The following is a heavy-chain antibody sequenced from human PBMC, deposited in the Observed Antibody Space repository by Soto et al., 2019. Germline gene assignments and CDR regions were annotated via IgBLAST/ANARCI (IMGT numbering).Heavy chain of an antibody. D-gene: IGHD2-15*01. CDR2: IDRDGSRT. CDR3: ARDPGPIGCYGY. Sequence: PGVSLRLSCAASAFTLSIYWMHWVRQAPGKGLEWVSRIDRDGSRTTYADSVKGRFTISRDSAKNTLYLQMNSLRVEDTAVYYCARDPGPIGCYGYWGKGTLVAVAS. J-gene: IGHJ4*02. CDR1: AFTLSIYW. V-gene: IGHV3-74*01.